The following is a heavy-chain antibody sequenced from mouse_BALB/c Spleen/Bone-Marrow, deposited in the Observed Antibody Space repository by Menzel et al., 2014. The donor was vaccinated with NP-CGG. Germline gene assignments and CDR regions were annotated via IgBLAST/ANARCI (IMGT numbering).Heavy chain of an antibody. J-gene: IGHJ1*01. CDR2: INPDSSTI. Sequence: DVKLQEPGGGLVQPGGSLKLSCAASGFDFSGYWMTWVRQAPGKGLEWIGEINPDSSTINYTPSLKDKFIISRDNAKNALYLQMSKVRSEDTALYYCARPGYYGYQDVWGAGTTVTVSS. D-gene: IGHD1-2*01. CDR3: ARPGYYGYQDV. V-gene: IGHV4-1*02. CDR1: GFDFSGYW.